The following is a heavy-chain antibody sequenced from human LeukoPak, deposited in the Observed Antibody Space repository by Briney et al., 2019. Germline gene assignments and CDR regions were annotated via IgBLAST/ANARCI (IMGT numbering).Heavy chain of an antibody. D-gene: IGHD4-17*01. CDR2: IYYSGST. V-gene: IGHV4-31*03. J-gene: IGHJ4*02. Sequence: SETLSLTCTVSGGSISSGGYYWSWIRQHPGKGLEWIGYIYYSGSTYYNPSLKSRVTISVDTSKNQFSLKLSSVTAADTAVYYCARLSYGDYGIDYWGQGTLVTVSS. CDR1: GGSISSGGYY. CDR3: ARLSYGDYGIDY.